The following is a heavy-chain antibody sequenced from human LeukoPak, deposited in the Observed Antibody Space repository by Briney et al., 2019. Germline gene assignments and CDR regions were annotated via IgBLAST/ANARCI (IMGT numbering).Heavy chain of an antibody. J-gene: IGHJ6*03. D-gene: IGHD3-10*01. CDR3: ARAPLTMVRGATETSYYYYMDV. CDR2: INHSGST. V-gene: IGHV4-34*01. CDR1: GGSFSGYY. Sequence: SETLSLTCAVYGGSFSGYYWSWIRQPPGTGLEWIGEINHSGSTNYNPSLKSRVTISVDTSKNQFSLKLSSVTAADTDVYYCARAPLTMVRGATETSYYYYMDVWGKGTTVTVSS.